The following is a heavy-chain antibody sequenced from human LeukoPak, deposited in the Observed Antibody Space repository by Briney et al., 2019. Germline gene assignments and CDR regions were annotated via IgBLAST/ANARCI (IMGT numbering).Heavy chain of an antibody. D-gene: IGHD6-19*01. V-gene: IGHV3-7*01. Sequence: GGSLRLSCAASGFAFSYYWMNWVRQAPGEGLEWVANIKQDGSEKSYVDSVKGRFTISRDNAKNTLYLQMTTLRAEDTAVYFCARHTSDWYKEGANWGQGTQVTVSS. J-gene: IGHJ4*02. CDR1: GFAFSYYW. CDR3: ARHTSDWYKEGAN. CDR2: IKQDGSEK.